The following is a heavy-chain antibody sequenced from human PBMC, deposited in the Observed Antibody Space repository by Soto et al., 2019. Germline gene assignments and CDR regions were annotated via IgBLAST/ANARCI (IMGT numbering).Heavy chain of an antibody. CDR3: ARYTVSYYSY. V-gene: IGHV4-59*11. D-gene: IGHD1-26*01. CDR1: GGPISGHY. CDR2: IHYTGST. Sequence: SETLSLTCTVSGGPISGHYWSWVRQPLGKGLEWIGCIHYTGSTDYNPSLKSRVTISVDTSNNQFSLNLISVTAADTAVYYCARYTVSYYSYWGQGTLVTVSS. J-gene: IGHJ4*02.